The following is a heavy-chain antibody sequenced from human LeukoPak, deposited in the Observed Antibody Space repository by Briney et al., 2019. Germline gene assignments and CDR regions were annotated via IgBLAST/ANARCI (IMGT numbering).Heavy chain of an antibody. CDR1: GFSVSGYW. CDR2: IKQDGSGK. D-gene: IGHD6-13*01. CDR3: AREWQGGIAAAGTRIEGDY. J-gene: IGHJ4*02. V-gene: IGHV3-7*01. Sequence: GGSLILSCAVSGFSVSGYWMTWVRQAPGPGQEWVANIKQDGSGKNYVDSVKGRFTISRDNAENSLFLQMNSLRAEDTAVYYCAREWQGGIAAAGTRIEGDYWGQGTLVAVSS.